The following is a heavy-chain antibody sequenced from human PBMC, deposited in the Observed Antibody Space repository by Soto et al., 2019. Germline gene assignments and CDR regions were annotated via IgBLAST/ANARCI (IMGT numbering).Heavy chain of an antibody. V-gene: IGHV1-69*12. CDR1: GDTFSRYS. J-gene: IGHJ6*02. CDR3: AVGPSAAAWYSHGMDV. D-gene: IGHD2-2*01. Sequence: QVQLVQSGAEVKKPGSLVRVSCKASGDTFSRYSISWVRQAPGQGLEWMGGIFPVFGTATYAQKFQGRVLIIEDESTTTAYMELTSLTSEDTAVYYCAVGPSAAAWYSHGMDVWGQGTTLTVSS. CDR2: IFPVFGTA.